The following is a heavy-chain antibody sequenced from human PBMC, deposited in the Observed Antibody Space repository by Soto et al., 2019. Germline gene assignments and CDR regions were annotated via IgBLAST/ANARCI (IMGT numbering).Heavy chain of an antibody. CDR3: ARAGRAAMVLRSRYYYGMDV. D-gene: IGHD5-18*01. Sequence: EVQVVESGGGLVKPGGSLRLSCAASGFTFSTYSMNWVRQAPGKGLEWVSSISSSSSYIYYADSVKGRFTISRDNAKNSLYLQMNSLRAEDTAVYYCARAGRAAMVLRSRYYYGMDVWGQGTTVTVSS. CDR1: GFTFSTYS. V-gene: IGHV3-21*01. J-gene: IGHJ6*02. CDR2: ISSSSSYI.